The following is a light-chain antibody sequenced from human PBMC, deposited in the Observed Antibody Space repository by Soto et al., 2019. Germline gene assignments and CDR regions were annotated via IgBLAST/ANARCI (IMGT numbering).Light chain of an antibody. CDR1: TSNIGGNY. Sequence: QSVLTQPPSASGTPGQKVTISCSGSTSNIGGNYVYWYQQLPGTAPKVFIYENNLRPSGVPDRFSGSKSGTSAFLAISGLRSEDEADYYCATWDDSLSGPVYGGGTKLTVL. CDR3: ATWDDSLSGPV. J-gene: IGLJ2*01. CDR2: ENN. V-gene: IGLV1-47*01.